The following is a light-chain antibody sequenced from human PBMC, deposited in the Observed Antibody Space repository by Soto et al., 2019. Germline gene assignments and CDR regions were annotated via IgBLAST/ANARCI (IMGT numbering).Light chain of an antibody. CDR3: QQYETFSGT. Sequence: EIVMTQSPATLSVSPGERATLSCRASQSVGNTLSWYQQKPGQAPRLLMYAASTRATGIPARFSGSGSGTEFTLTIASLQPDDFATYYCQQYETFSGTFGPGTKVDI. CDR1: QSVGNT. V-gene: IGKV3-15*01. CDR2: AAS. J-gene: IGKJ1*01.